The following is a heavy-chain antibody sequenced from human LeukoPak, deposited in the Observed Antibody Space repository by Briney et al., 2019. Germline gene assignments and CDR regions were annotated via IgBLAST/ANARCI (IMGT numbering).Heavy chain of an antibody. CDR2: INSDGSST. J-gene: IGHJ4*02. CDR3: AREGGYSSGWPFDY. Sequence: PGGPLRLSCAASGFTFSSYWMHWVRQAPGKGLVWVSRINSDGSSTSYADSVKGRFTISRDNAKNTLYLQMNSLRAEDTAVYYCAREGGYSSGWPFDYWGQGTLVTVSS. CDR1: GFTFSSYW. D-gene: IGHD6-19*01. V-gene: IGHV3-74*01.